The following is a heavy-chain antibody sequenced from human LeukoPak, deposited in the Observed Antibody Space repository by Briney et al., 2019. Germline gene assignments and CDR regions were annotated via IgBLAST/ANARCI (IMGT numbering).Heavy chain of an antibody. J-gene: IGHJ6*02. CDR3: ARDLIVGATYFYYSALDV. D-gene: IGHD1-26*01. V-gene: IGHV1-46*01. CDR1: GYTFTSYY. CDR2: INPSGGST. Sequence: ASVKVSCKASGYTFTSYYMHWVRQAPGQGLEWMGIINPSGGSTSYAQKFQGRVTMTWDTSTSTVYMELSSLRSEDTAVYYCARDLIVGATYFYYSALDVWGQGTTVTVSS.